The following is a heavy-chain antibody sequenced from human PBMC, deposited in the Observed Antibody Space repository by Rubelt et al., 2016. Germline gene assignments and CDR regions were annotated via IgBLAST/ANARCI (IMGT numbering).Heavy chain of an antibody. D-gene: IGHD5-18*01. Sequence: KSQRGGLEWVSLISGNGRSTYDADSVKGRFTISRDNSKNTLYLQMNSLRAEDTAVYHCAKQRGYNPISNFDYWGQGTLVTVSS. CDR3: AKQRGYNPISNFDY. V-gene: IGHV3-23*01. J-gene: IGHJ4*02. CDR2: ISGNGRST.